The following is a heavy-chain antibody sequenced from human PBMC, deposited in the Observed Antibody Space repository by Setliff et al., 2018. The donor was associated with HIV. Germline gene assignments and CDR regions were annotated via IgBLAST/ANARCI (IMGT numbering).Heavy chain of an antibody. CDR2: IIYSDDYT. CDR3: ARVFLEWLLYRPDYVMDV. J-gene: IGHJ6*02. V-gene: IGHV3-21*01. CDR1: GFIFSSYA. D-gene: IGHD3-3*01. Sequence: PGGSLRLSCAASGFIFSSYAMSWVRQAPGKGLEWVSIIYSDDYTKYADSVKGRFTISRDNAKNSLYLQMNSLRAEDTAVYYCARVFLEWLLYRPDYVMDVWGQGTTVTVSS.